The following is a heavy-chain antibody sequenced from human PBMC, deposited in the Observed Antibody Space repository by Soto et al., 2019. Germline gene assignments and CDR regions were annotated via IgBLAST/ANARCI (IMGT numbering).Heavy chain of an antibody. D-gene: IGHD6-19*01. V-gene: IGHV3-48*02. CDR3: AKGPHTNVGWPYYFES. CDR2: SSPRGDTI. Sequence: GGSLRLSCVASGFSLANYPMNWVRQTPGKGLEWISYSSPRGDTIYYADSVEGRFTISRDNARNSLSLHMSSLRDEDSALYYCAKGPHTNVGWPYYFESWGQGVPVTVS. CDR1: GFSLANYP. J-gene: IGHJ4*02.